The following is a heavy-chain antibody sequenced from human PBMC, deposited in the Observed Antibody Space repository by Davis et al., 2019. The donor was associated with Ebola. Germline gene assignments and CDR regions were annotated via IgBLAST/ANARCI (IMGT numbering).Heavy chain of an antibody. V-gene: IGHV3-15*01. D-gene: IGHD3-3*01. J-gene: IGHJ6*04. CDR1: GFTFSNAW. CDR2: IKSKTDGGTT. CDR3: TTDTVYDFWSGYLTGYYYGMDV. Sequence: GGSLRLSCAASGFTFSNAWMSWVRQAPGKGLEWVGRIKSKTDGGTTDYAAPVKGRFTISRDDSKNTLYLQMNSLKTEDTAVYYCTTDTVYDFWSGYLTGYYYGMDVWGKGTTVTVSS.